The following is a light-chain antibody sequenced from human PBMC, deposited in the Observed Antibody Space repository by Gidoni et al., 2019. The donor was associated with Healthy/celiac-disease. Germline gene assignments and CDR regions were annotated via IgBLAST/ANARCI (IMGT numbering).Light chain of an antibody. CDR1: SSNIGAGYD. CDR3: QSYDSSLSALYV. J-gene: IGLJ1*01. V-gene: IGLV1-40*01. CDR2: GNS. Sequence: QSVLTQPPSVSGAPGQRVTISCTGSSSNIGAGYDVHWYQQLPGKAPNLLIYGNSNRPSGVPDRFSGSKSGTSASLAITGLQAEDEADYYCQSYDSSLSALYVFGTGTKVTVL.